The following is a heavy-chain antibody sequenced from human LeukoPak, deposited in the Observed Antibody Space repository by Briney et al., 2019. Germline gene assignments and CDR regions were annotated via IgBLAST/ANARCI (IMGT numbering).Heavy chain of an antibody. CDR1: GFTFSDYY. J-gene: IGHJ4*02. CDR2: ISRSSRYT. V-gene: IGHV3-11*05. D-gene: IGHD3-10*01. Sequence: GGSLRLSCAASGFTFSDYYMSWIRQAPGKGLEWVSYISRSSRYTNYADSMTGRFTISRDNAKNSLYLQMNSLRAEDTAVYYCGRAGDGSGSYYNVGKGIDYWGQGTLVTVSS. CDR3: GRAGDGSGSYYNVGKGIDY.